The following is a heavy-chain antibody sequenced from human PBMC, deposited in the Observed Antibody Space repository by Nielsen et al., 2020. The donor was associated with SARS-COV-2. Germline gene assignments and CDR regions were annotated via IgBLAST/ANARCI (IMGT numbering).Heavy chain of an antibody. CDR2: VSRDGSDT. Sequence: GESLKISCAASGFTFANYGIHWVRQVPGRGLEWVAIVSRDGSDTFYVDSVKGRFTISRDNSKNTVYLQMNSLRAEDTAVYHCAKDVWSGAHQIGPDYWGQGTLVTVSS. V-gene: IGHV3-30*18. D-gene: IGHD3-3*01. CDR1: GFTFANYG. J-gene: IGHJ4*02. CDR3: AKDVWSGAHQIGPDY.